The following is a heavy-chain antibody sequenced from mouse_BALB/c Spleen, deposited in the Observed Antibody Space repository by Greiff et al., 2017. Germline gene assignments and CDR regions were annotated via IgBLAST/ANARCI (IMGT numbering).Heavy chain of an antibody. CDR3: ARGGADGNYYFDY. J-gene: IGHJ2*01. D-gene: IGHD2-1*01. Sequence: VQLQQSGPELVKPGASVKMSCKASGYTFTSYVMHWVKQKPGQGLEWIGYINPYNDGTKYNEKFKGKATLTSDKSSSTAYMELSSLTSEDSAVYYCARGGADGNYYFDYWGQGTTLTVSS. CDR2: INPYNDGT. V-gene: IGHV1-14*01. CDR1: GYTFTSYV.